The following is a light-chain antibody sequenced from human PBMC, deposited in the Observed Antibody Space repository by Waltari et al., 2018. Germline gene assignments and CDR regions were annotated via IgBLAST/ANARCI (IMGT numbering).Light chain of an antibody. CDR1: QSVSSN. CDR3: QQYNDWLGT. J-gene: IGKJ2*01. V-gene: IGKV3-15*01. CDR2: GAS. Sequence: EIVMTQSPATLSVSPGERATLSCRASQSVSSNLAWYQQKPGQAPRLLIYGASTRATDIPARFSGGGSGTEFTLTISSLQSEDFAVYYCQQYNDWLGTFGQGTKLEIK.